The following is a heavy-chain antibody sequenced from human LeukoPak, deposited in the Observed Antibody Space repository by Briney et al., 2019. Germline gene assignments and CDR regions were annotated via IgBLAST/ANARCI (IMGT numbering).Heavy chain of an antibody. Sequence: ASVKVSCTASGYTFTGYYIHWVRQAPGQGLEWMGWINPNSGGTRYAQKFQGRVTMTRDTSISTAYMELSRLRSDDTAVFYGARVSLGGFRVLDRYFDYWGQGTLVTVSS. V-gene: IGHV1-2*02. CDR3: ARVSLGGFRVLDRYFDY. J-gene: IGHJ4*02. D-gene: IGHD4/OR15-4a*01. CDR2: INPNSGGT. CDR1: GYTFTGYY.